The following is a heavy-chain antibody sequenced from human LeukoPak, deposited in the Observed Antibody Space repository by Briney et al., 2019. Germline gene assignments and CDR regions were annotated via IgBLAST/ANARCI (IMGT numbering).Heavy chain of an antibody. J-gene: IGHJ1*01. CDR1: GFTFSSYA. Sequence: GGSLRLSCAAFGFTFSSYAMSWVRQAPGKGLEWVANIQQHGSETYYGDSVKGRFTISRDNAKNSLYLQMNSLRAEDTAVYYCATYSSSNGREFQYWGQGTLVTVSS. CDR2: IQQHGSET. V-gene: IGHV3-7*01. CDR3: ATYSSSNGREFQY. D-gene: IGHD2-2*01.